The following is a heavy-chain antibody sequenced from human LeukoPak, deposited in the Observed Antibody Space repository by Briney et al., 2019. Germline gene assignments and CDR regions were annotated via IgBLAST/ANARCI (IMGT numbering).Heavy chain of an antibody. Sequence: GSLRLSCAASGFTFSSYGMHWVRQAPGKGLEWVAVIWYDGSNKFYADSVKGRFIISRDNSKNTLYLQMNSLRAEHTAPYYCARDEYYYDSSGYFFYPTGYDAFDIWGQGTLVTVSS. CDR3: ARDEYYYDSSGYFFYPTGYDAFDI. CDR1: GFTFSSYG. CDR2: IWYDGSNK. V-gene: IGHV3-33*01. D-gene: IGHD3-22*01. J-gene: IGHJ3*02.